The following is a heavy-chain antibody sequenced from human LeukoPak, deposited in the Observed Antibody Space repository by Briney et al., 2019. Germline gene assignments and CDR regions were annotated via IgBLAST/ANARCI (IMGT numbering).Heavy chain of an antibody. V-gene: IGHV4-34*01. CDR3: ARDGMTAAGPIDY. Sequence: SETLSLTCAVYGASFSGYYWSWIRQPPGKGLEWIGEINHSGSTNYNPSLKSRVFISVDTSKSQFSLKLNSMTAADTAVYYCARDGMTAAGPIDYWGQGTLVTVSS. J-gene: IGHJ4*02. D-gene: IGHD6-13*01. CDR2: INHSGST. CDR1: GASFSGYY.